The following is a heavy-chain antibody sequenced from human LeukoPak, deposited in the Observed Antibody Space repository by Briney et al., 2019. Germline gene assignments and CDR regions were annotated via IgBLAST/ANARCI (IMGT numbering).Heavy chain of an antibody. J-gene: IGHJ4*02. V-gene: IGHV1-69*04. Sequence: SVKVCCKASGGTFSSYAISWVRQAPGQGLEWMGRIIPILGIANYAQKFQGRVTITADKSTSTAYMELSSLRSEDTAVYYCAEDYENYAGYWGQGTLVTVSS. CDR1: GGTFSSYA. D-gene: IGHD1-7*01. CDR3: AEDYENYAGY. CDR2: IIPILGIA.